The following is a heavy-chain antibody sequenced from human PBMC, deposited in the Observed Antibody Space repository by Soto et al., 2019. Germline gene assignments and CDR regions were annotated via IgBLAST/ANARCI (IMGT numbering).Heavy chain of an antibody. D-gene: IGHD4-4*01. CDR1: AGSISGYY. CDR2: LYYSGNT. V-gene: IGHV4-59*12. CDR3: ARDDYSNSPFDY. J-gene: IGHJ4*02. Sequence: SETLSLTCTVSAGSISGYYWSWIRQPPGKGLEWIGYLYYSGNTNYNPSLKSRVTIAVDTSKNQCSLKLSSVTAADTAVYYCARDDYSNSPFDYWGQGTLVTVSS.